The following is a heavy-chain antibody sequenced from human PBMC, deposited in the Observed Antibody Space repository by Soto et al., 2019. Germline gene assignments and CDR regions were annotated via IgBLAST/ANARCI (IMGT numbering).Heavy chain of an antibody. J-gene: IGHJ5*02. D-gene: IGHD3-3*01. Sequence: SETLSLTCTVSGGSISSYYWSWIRQPPGKGLEWIGYIYYSGSTNYNPSLKSRVTISVDTSKNQFSLKLSSVTAADTAVYYCARVGTYYDFWSGPKRSGWFDPWGQGTLVTVSS. V-gene: IGHV4-59*01. CDR2: IYYSGST. CDR3: ARVGTYYDFWSGPKRSGWFDP. CDR1: GGSISSYY.